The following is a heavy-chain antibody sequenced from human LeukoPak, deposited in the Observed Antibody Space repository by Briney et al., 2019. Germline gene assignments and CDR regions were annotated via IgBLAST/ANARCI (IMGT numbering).Heavy chain of an antibody. D-gene: IGHD6-13*01. CDR3: ARGGRIAAAGTSRYYYYGMDV. V-gene: IGHV4-4*07. J-gene: IGHJ6*02. CDR1: GGSISSYY. Sequence: PSKTLSLTCTVSGGSISSYYWSWIRQPAGKGLEWIGRIYTSGSTNYNPSLKSRVTMSVDTSKNQFSLKLSSATAADTAVYYCARGGRIAAAGTSRYYYYGMDVWGQGTTVTVSS. CDR2: IYTSGST.